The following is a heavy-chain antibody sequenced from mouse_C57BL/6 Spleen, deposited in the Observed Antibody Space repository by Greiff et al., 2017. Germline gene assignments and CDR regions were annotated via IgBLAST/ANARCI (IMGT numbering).Heavy chain of an antibody. CDR3: ARYERGYYGGDY. D-gene: IGHD1-1*01. J-gene: IGHJ4*01. CDR1: GFTFTDYY. V-gene: IGHV7-3*01. CDR2: IRNKANGYTT. Sequence: EVKLQESGGGLVQPGGSLSLSCAASGFTFTDYYMSWVRQPPGKALEWLGFIRNKANGYTTEYSASVQGRFTISRDNSQSILYLQMNALRAEDSATYYGARYERGYYGGDYWGQGTSVTVSS.